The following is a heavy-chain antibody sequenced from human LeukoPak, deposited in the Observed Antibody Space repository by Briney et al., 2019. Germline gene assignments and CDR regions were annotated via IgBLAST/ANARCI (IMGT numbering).Heavy chain of an antibody. CDR3: VLWFGELSAY. V-gene: IGHV3-74*01. Sequence: GGSLRLSCAASGFTFSIYGMSWVRQAPGKGLVGVSRINSDGSSTSYADSVKGRFTISRDNAKNTLYLQMNSLRAEDTAVYYCVLWFGELSAYWGQGTLVTVSS. D-gene: IGHD3-10*01. CDR2: INSDGSST. J-gene: IGHJ4*02. CDR1: GFTFSIYG.